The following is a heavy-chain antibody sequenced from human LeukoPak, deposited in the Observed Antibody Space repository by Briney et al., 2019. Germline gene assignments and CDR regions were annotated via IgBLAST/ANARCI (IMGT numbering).Heavy chain of an antibody. CDR2: ISLDGSNQ. Sequence: GTSLRLSCAASRFIFRNYGMHWVRQAPGKGLEWLTLISLDGSNQFYADSVKGRFTISRDNSKDTLYLQMNSLRTEDMAVYYCARAVGPFDYWGQGTLVTVSS. V-gene: IGHV3-30*03. CDR1: RFIFRNYG. D-gene: IGHD2-15*01. J-gene: IGHJ4*02. CDR3: ARAVGPFDY.